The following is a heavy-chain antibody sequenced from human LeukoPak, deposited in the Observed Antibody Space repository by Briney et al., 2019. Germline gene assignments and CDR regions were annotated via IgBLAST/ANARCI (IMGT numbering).Heavy chain of an antibody. Sequence: PGVSVRLSCAASGFTFSSYGMHWVRQAPGKGLEGVAVIWSDGSSKHYADSVKGRFTISRDNSKNTLYLQMSSLRAEDTALYYCARGQPPSYYDMDVWGQGTTVTVSS. J-gene: IGHJ6*02. CDR1: GFTFSSYG. V-gene: IGHV3-33*01. CDR2: IWSDGSSK. CDR3: ARGQPPSYYDMDV. D-gene: IGHD6-13*01.